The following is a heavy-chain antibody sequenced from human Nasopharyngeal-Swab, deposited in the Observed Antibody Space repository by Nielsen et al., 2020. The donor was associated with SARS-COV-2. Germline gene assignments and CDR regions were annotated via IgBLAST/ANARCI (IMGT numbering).Heavy chain of an antibody. J-gene: IGHJ6*02. CDR1: GFNFNNYG. V-gene: IGHV3-30*18. CDR2: ISYEGSIK. CDR3: AKRKEILWLGSQRHGMDV. D-gene: IGHD3-10*01. Sequence: GGSLRLSCAASGFNFNNYGMHWVRQAPGKGLECVALISYEGSIKHYADYVEGRFTISRDSSKNTLFLQMNSLRPEDTAVYFCAKRKEILWLGSQRHGMDVWGQGTTVTVSS.